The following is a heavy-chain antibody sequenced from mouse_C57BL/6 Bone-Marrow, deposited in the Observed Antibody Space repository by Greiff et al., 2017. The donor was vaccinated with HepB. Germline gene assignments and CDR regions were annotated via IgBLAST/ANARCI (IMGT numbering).Heavy chain of an antibody. CDR2: IDPSDSYT. V-gene: IGHV1-59*01. Sequence: QVQLQQPGAELVRPGTSVKLSCKASGYTFTSYWMHWVKQRPGQGLEWIGVIDPSDSYTNYNQKFKGKATLTVDTSSSTAYMQLSSLTSADSAVYYCASGVDYWGQGTTLTVSS. CDR3: ASGVDY. CDR1: GYTFTSYW. J-gene: IGHJ2*01.